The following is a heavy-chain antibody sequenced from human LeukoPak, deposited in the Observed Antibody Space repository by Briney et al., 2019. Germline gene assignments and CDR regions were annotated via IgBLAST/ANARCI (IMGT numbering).Heavy chain of an antibody. Sequence: SVKVSCKASGGTFSSYAISWVRQAPGQGLEWMGGIIPIFGTANYAHKFQGRVTITADESTSTAYMELSSLRSEDTAVYYCARDGDSSGWFYFDYWGQGTLVTVSS. CDR2: IIPIFGTA. J-gene: IGHJ4*02. CDR3: ARDGDSSGWFYFDY. CDR1: GGTFSSYA. D-gene: IGHD6-19*01. V-gene: IGHV1-69*13.